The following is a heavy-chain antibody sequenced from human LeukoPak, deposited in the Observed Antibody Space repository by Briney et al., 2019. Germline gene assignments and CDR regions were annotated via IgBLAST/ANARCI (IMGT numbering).Heavy chain of an antibody. CDR2: SWSVGSNE. CDR1: ALTFSRYA. J-gene: IGHJ4*02. Sequence: GGSLRLSCAASALTFSRYATHWVRQPPGKGLEWVAESWSVGSNENYADSVKGRFIISRDNSKNTLYLEMNSLRAEDTAVYYCARDIGYYYDGSGYDDWGQGTLVIVSP. CDR3: ARDIGYYYDGSGYDD. V-gene: IGHV3-33*01. D-gene: IGHD3-22*01.